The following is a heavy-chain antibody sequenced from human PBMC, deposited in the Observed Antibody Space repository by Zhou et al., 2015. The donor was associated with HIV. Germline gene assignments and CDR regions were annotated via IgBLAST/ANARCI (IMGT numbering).Heavy chain of an antibody. D-gene: IGHD7-27*01. V-gene: IGHV1-69*06. CDR3: AREGWGSWYFDL. CDR2: IIPVFGKA. J-gene: IGHJ2*01. Sequence: QVQLAQSGTEVKKPGSSVKVSCKASGGTFINYAFSWVRQAPGQGLEWVGGIIPVFGKAKYAQRFQGRVSCTADKSTSTVYMELSSLRSEDTAAYYCAREGWGSWYFDLWGRGTLVSVSS. CDR1: GGTFINYA.